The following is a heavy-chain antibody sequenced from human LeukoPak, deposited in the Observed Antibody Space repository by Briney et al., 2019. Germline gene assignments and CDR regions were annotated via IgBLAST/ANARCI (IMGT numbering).Heavy chain of an antibody. J-gene: IGHJ4*02. D-gene: IGHD6-13*01. V-gene: IGHV3-48*04. CDR2: ISSSSGTI. Sequence: GGSLRLSCATSGFTFSSYSMNWVRQAPGKGLEWVSFISSSSGTIYSADSVKGRFTISRDNARNSLYLQMNSLRAEDTAVYYCARDFRSGRIAALHSRYFDYWGQGTLVTVSS. CDR1: GFTFSSYS. CDR3: ARDFRSGRIAALHSRYFDY.